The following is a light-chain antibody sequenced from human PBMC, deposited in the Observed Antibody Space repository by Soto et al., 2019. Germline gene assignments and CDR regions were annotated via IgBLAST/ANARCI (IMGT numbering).Light chain of an antibody. CDR1: QVIGND. CDR3: QQSYSSPPT. Sequence: IQMTQSPSSLSASVGYRVTISCRASQVIGNDLAWYQQKPGKAPRLLIFAASNLQSGVPSRFRGSGSGPDFTLTISSLQPEDFETYYCQQSYSSPPTFGQGTKVDIK. V-gene: IGKV1-39*01. CDR2: AAS. J-gene: IGKJ1*01.